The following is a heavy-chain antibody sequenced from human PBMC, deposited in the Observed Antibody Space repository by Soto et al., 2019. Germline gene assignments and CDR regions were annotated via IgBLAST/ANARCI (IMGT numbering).Heavy chain of an antibody. D-gene: IGHD2-2*02. V-gene: IGHV3-30*03. Sequence: QVQLVESGGGVVQPGRSVRLTCAVSEFTFNSHAMHWVRQAPGKGLEWVAVISYGGANNYYADSVKGRFTISRDNSQNTLFLQMNSLRPEDTAVYYCARGPRSCSYTSCYTIDYWGQGTLVTVSS. J-gene: IGHJ4*02. CDR2: ISYGGANN. CDR1: EFTFNSHA. CDR3: ARGPRSCSYTSCYTIDY.